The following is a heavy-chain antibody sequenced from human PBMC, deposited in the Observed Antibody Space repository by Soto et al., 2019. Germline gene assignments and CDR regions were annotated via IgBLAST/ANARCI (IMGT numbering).Heavy chain of an antibody. V-gene: IGHV3-9*01. J-gene: IGHJ4*02. CDR2: ISWNSAYI. CDR3: ASTYSGYEDFDY. CDR1: GFAFYDYA. Sequence: GGSLRLSCVASGFAFYDYAMHWVRQVPGKGLEWVSVISWNSAYIGYADSVKGRFTISRDNAKNSVSLQMNSLRTEDTALYYCASTYSGYEDFDYWGQGTLVTVSS. D-gene: IGHD5-12*01.